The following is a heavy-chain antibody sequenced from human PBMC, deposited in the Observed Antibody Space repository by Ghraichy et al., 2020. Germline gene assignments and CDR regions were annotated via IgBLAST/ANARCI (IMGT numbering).Heavy chain of an antibody. CDR2: IKSKTDGGTT. Sequence: GGSLRLSCAASGFTFSTAWMSWVRQAPGKGLEWVGRIKSKTDGGTTDYAAPVKGRFTISRDDSKNTLYLQMNSLKTEDTAVYYCTTRPAITSFGVVIIDVFYIWGQGTMLTVSS. J-gene: IGHJ3*02. CDR3: TTRPAITSFGVVIIDVFYI. D-gene: IGHD3-3*01. V-gene: IGHV3-15*01. CDR1: GFTFSTAW.